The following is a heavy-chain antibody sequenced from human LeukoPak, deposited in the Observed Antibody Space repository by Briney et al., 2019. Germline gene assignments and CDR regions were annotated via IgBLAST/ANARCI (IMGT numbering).Heavy chain of an antibody. Sequence: GGSLRLSCAASGFTFSSYSMNWVRQAPGKGLEWVSFISTSSSYIYYVDSVKGRFTISRDNAKNSLYLQMNSLRAEDTAVYYCARDLRTYYYDSSGYAFDYWGQGTLVTVSS. CDR2: ISTSSSYI. D-gene: IGHD3-22*01. J-gene: IGHJ4*02. V-gene: IGHV3-21*01. CDR1: GFTFSSYS. CDR3: ARDLRTYYYDSSGYAFDY.